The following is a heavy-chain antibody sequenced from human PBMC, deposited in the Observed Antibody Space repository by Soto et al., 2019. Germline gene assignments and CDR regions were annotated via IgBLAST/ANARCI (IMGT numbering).Heavy chain of an antibody. J-gene: IGHJ3*02. Sequence: QVQLVQSGAEVKKPGSSVKVSCKASGGTFSSYAISWVRQAPGQGLEWMGGIISIFGTANYAQKFQGRVAITADKSTSTAYMELSSLRSEDTAVYYCARVLGYSGSSYDAFDIWGQGTMVTVSS. CDR3: ARVLGYSGSSYDAFDI. V-gene: IGHV1-69*06. CDR2: IISIFGTA. CDR1: GGTFSSYA. D-gene: IGHD1-26*01.